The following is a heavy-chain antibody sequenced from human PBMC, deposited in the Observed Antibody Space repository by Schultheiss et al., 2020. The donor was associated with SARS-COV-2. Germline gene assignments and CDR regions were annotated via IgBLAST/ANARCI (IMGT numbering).Heavy chain of an antibody. D-gene: IGHD3-3*01. Sequence: SETLSLTCTVSGGSISSGGYYWSWIRQHPGKGLEWIGYIYYSGSTYYNPSLKSRVTISVDTSKNQFSLKLSSVTAEDTAVYYCARVQIFGVTNRYYYYGMDVWGQGTTVTVSS. CDR3: ARVQIFGVTNRYYYYGMDV. CDR1: GGSISSGGYY. J-gene: IGHJ6*02. CDR2: IYYSGST. V-gene: IGHV4-31*03.